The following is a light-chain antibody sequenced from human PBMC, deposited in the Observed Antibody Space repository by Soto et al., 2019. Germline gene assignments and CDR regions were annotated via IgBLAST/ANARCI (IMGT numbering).Light chain of an antibody. CDR1: QSVSSSY. CDR3: QQYGSSPRT. Sequence: EIVLAQSPGTLSLSQGGRATLSCRASQSVSSSYLAWYQQKPGQAPRLLIYGASSRATGIPDRFSGSGSGTDFTLTISRLEPEAFAVYYCQQYGSSPRTFGQGTMV. CDR2: GAS. V-gene: IGKV3-20*01. J-gene: IGKJ1*01.